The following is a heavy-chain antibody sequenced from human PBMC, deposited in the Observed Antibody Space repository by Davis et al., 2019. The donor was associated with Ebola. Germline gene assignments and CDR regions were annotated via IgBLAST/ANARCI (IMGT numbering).Heavy chain of an antibody. V-gene: IGHV3-7*03. J-gene: IGHJ1*01. CDR1: GFTFSSYW. CDR2: IKDDGTVK. Sequence: PGGSLRLSCAASGFTFSSYWMSWLRQAPGKGLEWVANIKDDGTVKYYVDSVKGRFTISRDNAKNSLYLQMNSLRAEDTATYYCPVGHYSSPNGWGQGVLVTVSS. CDR3: PVGHYSSPNG. D-gene: IGHD2-2*01.